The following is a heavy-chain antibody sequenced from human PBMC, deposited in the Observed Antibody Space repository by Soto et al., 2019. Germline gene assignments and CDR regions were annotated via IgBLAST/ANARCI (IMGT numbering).Heavy chain of an antibody. J-gene: IGHJ4*02. D-gene: IGHD3-22*01. CDR1: GVSISSNNW. V-gene: IGHV4-4*02. Sequence: QVQLQESGPGLVKPSGTLSLTCAVSGVSISSNNWWSWVRQLPGKGLEWIGEMYHTGSTNYNPSLKSRVTISVDKSKNHFSMELNSVTAADTAVYYCARSSRYQYDSSEGNFDYWGQGTLVTVSS. CDR2: MYHTGST. CDR3: ARSSRYQYDSSEGNFDY.